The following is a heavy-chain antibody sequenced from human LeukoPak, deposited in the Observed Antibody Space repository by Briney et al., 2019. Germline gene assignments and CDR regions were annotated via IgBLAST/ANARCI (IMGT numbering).Heavy chain of an antibody. CDR1: GYTFTGYY. D-gene: IGHD2-21*02. CDR3: ALSGRLLFRGGFDP. J-gene: IGHJ5*02. V-gene: IGHV1-2*02. Sequence: ASVKVSCKASGYTFTGYYMHWVRQAPGQGLEWMGWINLNSGGTNYAQKFQGRVTMTRDTSISTAYMELSRLRSDDTAVYYCALSGRLLFRGGFDPWGQGTLVTVSS. CDR2: INLNSGGT.